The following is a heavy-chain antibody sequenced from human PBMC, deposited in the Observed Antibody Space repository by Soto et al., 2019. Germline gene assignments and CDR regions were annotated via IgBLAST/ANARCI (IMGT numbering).Heavy chain of an antibody. CDR1: GGSISSSSYY. V-gene: IGHV4-39*01. CDR2: IYYSGST. Sequence: SETLSLTCTVSGGSISSSSYYWGWIRQPPGKGLEWIGSIYYSGSTYYNPSLKSRVTISADTSKNQFSLKLSSVTAADTAVYYCARLGDSNLGSWCDRWGQGTLGTVSS. D-gene: IGHD1-1*01. CDR3: ARLGDSNLGSWCDR. J-gene: IGHJ5*02.